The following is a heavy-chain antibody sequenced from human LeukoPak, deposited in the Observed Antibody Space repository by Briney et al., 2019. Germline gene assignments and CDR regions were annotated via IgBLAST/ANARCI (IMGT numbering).Heavy chain of an antibody. D-gene: IGHD5-18*01. CDR1: GYSFTSYW. CDR2: IYPGDSDT. J-gene: IGHJ2*01. CDR3: ARMVDTSMVSPRSWYFDP. Sequence: GESLKISCKGSGYSFTSYWIGWVRQMPGKGLEWMGIIYPGDSDTRYSTSFQGQVTISADKSISTAYLQWSSLKASDTAMYYCARMVDTSMVSPRSWYFDPWGRGTLVTVSS. V-gene: IGHV5-51*01.